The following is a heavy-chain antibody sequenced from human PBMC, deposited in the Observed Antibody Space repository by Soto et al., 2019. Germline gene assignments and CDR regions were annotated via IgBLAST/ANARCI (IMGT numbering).Heavy chain of an antibody. D-gene: IGHD3-10*01. CDR1: GGSISSYY. Sequence: SETLSLTCTVSGGSISSYYWSWIRQPPGKGLEWIGYIYYSGNTNYNPSLKSRVTISVDTSKNQFSLKLSSVTAADTAVYYCARHAGRGNRAFDIWGQGTMVTVSS. V-gene: IGHV4-59*08. J-gene: IGHJ3*02. CDR2: IYYSGNT. CDR3: ARHAGRGNRAFDI.